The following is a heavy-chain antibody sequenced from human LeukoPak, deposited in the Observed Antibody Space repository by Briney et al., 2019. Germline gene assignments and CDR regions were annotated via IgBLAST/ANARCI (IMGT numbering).Heavy chain of an antibody. Sequence: PSQTLSLTCAVSGGSISSGGYAGGWGRQPPGTGVEWVGYIYHSGSTYYNPSLKSRVTISVDRSKNQFSLKLSSVTAADTAVYYCARGGLYDSSGYYDYWGQGTLVTVSS. D-gene: IGHD3-22*01. CDR1: GGSISSGGYA. CDR2: IYHSGST. V-gene: IGHV4-30-2*01. CDR3: ARGGLYDSSGYYDY. J-gene: IGHJ4*02.